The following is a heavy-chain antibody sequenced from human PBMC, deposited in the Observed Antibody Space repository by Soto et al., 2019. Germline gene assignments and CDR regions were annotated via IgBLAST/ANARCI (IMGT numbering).Heavy chain of an antibody. Sequence: QVPLVQSGAEVKKPGASVKVSCKASGYTFTHNAIHWVRQAPGQRPEWMGWINVGHGNTKYSQNLQGRVTITRDTSANTVYMELSGLRSEDTALYFCARDSGSGTYYNDYWGQGTLVTVSS. CDR1: GYTFTHNA. CDR2: INVGHGNT. V-gene: IGHV1-3*01. D-gene: IGHD1-26*01. CDR3: ARDSGSGTYYNDY. J-gene: IGHJ4*02.